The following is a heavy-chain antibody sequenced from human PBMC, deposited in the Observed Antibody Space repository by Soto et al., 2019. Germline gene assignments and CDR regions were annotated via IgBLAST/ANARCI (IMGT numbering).Heavy chain of an antibody. Sequence: PSETLSLTCTVSGGSISSSSYYWGWIRQPPGKGLEWIGSIYYSGSTYYNPSLKSRVTISVDTSKNQFSLKLSSVTAADTAVYYCARTRIRGLLDYWGQGTLVTVSS. J-gene: IGHJ4*02. V-gene: IGHV4-39*01. CDR3: ARTRIRGLLDY. CDR2: IYYSGST. CDR1: GGSISSSSYY.